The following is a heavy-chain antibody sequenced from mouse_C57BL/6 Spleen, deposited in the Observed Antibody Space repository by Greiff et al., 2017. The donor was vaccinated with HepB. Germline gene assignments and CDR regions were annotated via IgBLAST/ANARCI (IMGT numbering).Heavy chain of an antibody. D-gene: IGHD2-3*01. CDR3: ARWLDDGYSPFDY. J-gene: IGHJ2*01. CDR1: GYTFTDYN. Sequence: VHVKQSGPELVKPGASVKIPCKASGYTFTDYNMDWVKQSHGKSLEWIGDINPNNGGTIYNQKFKGKATLPVDKSSSTAYMELRILTSEDTAVYYCARWLDDGYSPFDYWGQGTTLTVSS. CDR2: INPNNGGT. V-gene: IGHV1-18*01.